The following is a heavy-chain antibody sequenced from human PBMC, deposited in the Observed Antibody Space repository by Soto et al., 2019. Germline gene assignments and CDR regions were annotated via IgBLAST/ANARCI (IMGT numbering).Heavy chain of an antibody. CDR2: IYPCDSDT. CDR1: GYSFTSYW. D-gene: IGHD2-15*01. V-gene: IGHV5-51*01. CDR3: ARREVESAFDI. J-gene: IGHJ3*02. Sequence: LXESLKIAFKGSGYSFTSYWIGWVRQMPGKGLEWMGIIYPCDSDTRYSPSFQGQVTISADKSISTAYLQWSSLKASDTAMYYCARREVESAFDIWGQGTMVTVS.